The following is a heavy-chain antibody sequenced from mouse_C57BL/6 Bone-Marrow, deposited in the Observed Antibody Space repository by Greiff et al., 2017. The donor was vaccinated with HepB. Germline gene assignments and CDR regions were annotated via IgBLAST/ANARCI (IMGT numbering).Heavy chain of an antibody. CDR1: GYTFTDYE. D-gene: IGHD2-3*01. Sequence: VQGVESGAELVRPGASVTLSCKASGYTFTDYEMHWVKQTTVHGLEWIGAIDPETGGTSYNQKFKGKAILTANKSSSTAYMELRSLTSEDSAVYYCTRADDGYYGYWFAYWGQGTLVTVSA. CDR3: TRADDGYYGYWFAY. J-gene: IGHJ3*01. CDR2: IDPETGGT. V-gene: IGHV1-15*01.